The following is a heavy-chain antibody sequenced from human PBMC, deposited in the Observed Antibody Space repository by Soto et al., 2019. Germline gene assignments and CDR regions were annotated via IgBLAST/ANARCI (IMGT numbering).Heavy chain of an antibody. J-gene: IGHJ3*02. D-gene: IGHD4-17*01. CDR2: ISSNGGST. CDR3: ARDGLRQYAFDI. V-gene: IGHV3-64*01. Sequence: EVQLVESGGGLVQPGGSLRLSCAASGFTFSSYAMDWVRQAPGKGLEYVSAISSNGGSTYYANSVKGRFTISRDNSKNTLYLQMGSLRAEDMAVYYCARDGLRQYAFDIWGQGTMVTVSS. CDR1: GFTFSSYA.